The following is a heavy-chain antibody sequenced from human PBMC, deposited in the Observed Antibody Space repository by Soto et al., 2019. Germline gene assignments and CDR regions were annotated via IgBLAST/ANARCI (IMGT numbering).Heavy chain of an antibody. Sequence: QVQLVQSGAEVKKPGASVKVSCKASGYTFTGYYMHWVRQAPGLGLEWMGWINPNSGGTNYAQKFQGWVTMTRDTSISTAYMELSRLRSDDTAVYYCARGGFDSSGYPTYFDYWGQGTLVTVSS. V-gene: IGHV1-2*04. CDR2: INPNSGGT. CDR3: ARGGFDSSGYPTYFDY. CDR1: GYTFTGYY. D-gene: IGHD3-22*01. J-gene: IGHJ4*02.